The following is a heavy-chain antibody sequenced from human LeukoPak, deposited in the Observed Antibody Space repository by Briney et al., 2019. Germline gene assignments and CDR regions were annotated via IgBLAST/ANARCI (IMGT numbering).Heavy chain of an antibody. J-gene: IGHJ5*02. CDR1: GFTFSSYG. CDR2: ISYDGSNK. V-gene: IGHV3-30*03. CDR3: ARGLQFDP. Sequence: GGSLRLSCAASGFTFSSYGMHWVRQAPGKGLEWVAVISYDGSNKYYADSVKGRFTISRDNSKNTLYLQMSSLRSEDTAVYYCARGLQFDPWGQGTLVTVSS.